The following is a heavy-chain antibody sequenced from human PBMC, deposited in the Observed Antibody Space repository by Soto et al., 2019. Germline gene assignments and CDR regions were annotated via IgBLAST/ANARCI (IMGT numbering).Heavy chain of an antibody. D-gene: IGHD6-13*01. CDR1: GGSIGSGGYY. J-gene: IGHJ4*02. Sequence: SETLSLTCSVSGGSIGSGGYYWSWIRQHPGKGLEWIAYISYSGNTYYNPSLKSRVTLSVDTSKNHFSLKLRSVTAADTAVYYCARGDSRSRYRNFDYCGQGTLVTVSS. CDR3: ARGDSRSRYRNFDY. V-gene: IGHV4-31*03. CDR2: ISYSGNT.